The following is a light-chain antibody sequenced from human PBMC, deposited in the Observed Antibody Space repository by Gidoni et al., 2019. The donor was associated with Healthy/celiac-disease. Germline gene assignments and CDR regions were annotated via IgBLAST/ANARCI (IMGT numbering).Light chain of an antibody. CDR1: QSVSSSY. CDR2: GAA. V-gene: IGKV3-20*01. CDR3: QQYGSSPPLT. J-gene: IGKJ4*01. Sequence: EIVLPQSPGTLSMSPGERATLSCRASQSVSSSYLAWYEQKPGQAPRLLIYGAASRATGIPDRFSGSGSGTDVTLTISRLEPEDFAVYYCQQYGSSPPLTFGGGTKVEIK.